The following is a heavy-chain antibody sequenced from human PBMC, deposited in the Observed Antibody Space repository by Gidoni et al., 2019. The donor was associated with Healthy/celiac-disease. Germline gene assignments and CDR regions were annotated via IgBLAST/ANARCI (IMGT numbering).Heavy chain of an antibody. D-gene: IGHD3-22*01. V-gene: IGHV4-30-4*01. CDR1: GGSISSGDYY. Sequence: KPSQTLSLTCTVSGGSISSGDYYWSWIRQPPGKGLEWIGYIYYSGSTYYNPSLKSRVTISVDTSKNHFSLKLSSVTAADTAGYYCARWGVVNGMDVWGQGTTVTVSS. CDR2: IYYSGST. CDR3: ARWGVVNGMDV. J-gene: IGHJ6*02.